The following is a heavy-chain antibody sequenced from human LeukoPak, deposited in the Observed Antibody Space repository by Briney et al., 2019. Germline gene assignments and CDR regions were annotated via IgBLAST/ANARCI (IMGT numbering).Heavy chain of an antibody. CDR1: GFTFDDYA. D-gene: IGHD3-22*01. Sequence: PGGSLRLSCAASGFTFDDYAMHWVRQAPGKGLEWVSGISWNSGSIGYADSVKGRFTISRDNAKNSLYLQMNSLRAEDTALYYCAKDISLTMIVVAMGAFDIWGQGTMVTVSS. CDR3: AKDISLTMIVVAMGAFDI. CDR2: ISWNSGSI. V-gene: IGHV3-9*01. J-gene: IGHJ3*02.